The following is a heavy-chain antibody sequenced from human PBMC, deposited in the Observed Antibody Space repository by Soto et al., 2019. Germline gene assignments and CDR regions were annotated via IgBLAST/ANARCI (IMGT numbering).Heavy chain of an antibody. CDR3: ARHEHDILTVSGIFDY. CDR2: IYYSGST. J-gene: IGHJ4*02. D-gene: IGHD3-9*01. Sequence: PSETLSLTCTVSGGSISSSSYYWGWIRQPPGKGLEWIGSIYYSGSTYYTPSLKSRVTISVDTSNNQFSLKLSSVTAADTAVYYCARHEHDILTVSGIFDYWGQGTLVTVSS. CDR1: GGSISSSSYY. V-gene: IGHV4-39*01.